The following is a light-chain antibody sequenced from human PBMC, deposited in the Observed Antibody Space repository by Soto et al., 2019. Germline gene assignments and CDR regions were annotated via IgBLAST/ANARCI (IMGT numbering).Light chain of an antibody. CDR2: GAS. Sequence: EIVVTQSPATLSLSHGERATLSCRASQSVSSYLAWYQQKPGQAPRLLIYGASTRATGIPARFSGSGSGTEFTLTISSLQSEDFAVYYCQQYNSWPLTFGGGTKVDIK. CDR1: QSVSSY. J-gene: IGKJ4*01. V-gene: IGKV3-15*01. CDR3: QQYNSWPLT.